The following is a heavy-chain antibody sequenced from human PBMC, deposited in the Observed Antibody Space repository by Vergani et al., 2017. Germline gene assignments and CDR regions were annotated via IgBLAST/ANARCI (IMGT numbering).Heavy chain of an antibody. Sequence: QVQLPESGPGLVKPSETLSLTCTVSGGSISSYYWSWIRQPPGKGLEWIGYIYYSGSTNYNPSLKSRVTISVDTSKNQFSLKLSSVTAADTAVYYCARGYDTQDYWGQGTLVTVSS. CDR3: ARGYDTQDY. V-gene: IGHV4-59*01. J-gene: IGHJ4*02. CDR2: IYYSGST. D-gene: IGHD3-22*01. CDR1: GGSISSYY.